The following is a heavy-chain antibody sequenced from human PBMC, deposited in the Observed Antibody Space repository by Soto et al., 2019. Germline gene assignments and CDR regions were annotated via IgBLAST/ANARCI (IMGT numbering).Heavy chain of an antibody. CDR3: ARNCSSTSCHLTGFDY. CDR2: IYYSGST. V-gene: IGHV4-59*01. Sequence: SETLSLTCTVSGGSISSYCWSWIRQPPGKGLEWIGYIYYSGSTNYNPSLKSRVTISVDTSKNQFSLKLSSVTAADTAVYYCARNCSSTSCHLTGFDYWGQGTLVTVSS. D-gene: IGHD2-2*01. J-gene: IGHJ4*02. CDR1: GGSISSYC.